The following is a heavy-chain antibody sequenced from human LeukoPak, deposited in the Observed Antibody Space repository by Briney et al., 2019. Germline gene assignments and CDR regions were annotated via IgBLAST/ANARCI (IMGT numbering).Heavy chain of an antibody. Sequence: SETLSLTCAVYGGSFSGYYRSWIRQPPGKGLEWIGEINHSGSTNYNPSLKSRVTISVDTSKNQFSLKLSSVTAADTAVYYCARGRGRSSSWSYFDYWGQGTLVTVSS. CDR1: GGSFSGYY. J-gene: IGHJ4*02. CDR3: ARGRGRSSSWSYFDY. CDR2: INHSGST. D-gene: IGHD6-13*01. V-gene: IGHV4-34*01.